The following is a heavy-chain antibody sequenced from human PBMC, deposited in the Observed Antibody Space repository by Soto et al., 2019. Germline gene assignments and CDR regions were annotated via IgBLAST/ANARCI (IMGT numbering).Heavy chain of an antibody. J-gene: IGHJ6*02. CDR1: GASISSSAYY. D-gene: IGHD3-10*02. CDR2: IFHSGSA. V-gene: IGHV4-30-4*01. CDR3: ARYTFGHDREYHYAMDV. Sequence: SETLSLTCTVSGASISSSAYYWSWVRQPPGKGLEWIGYIFHSGSAYYNPSLKGRVTISVDTSKNQFSLKLTSVTAADTAVFYCARYTFGHDREYHYAMDVWGQGTTVTVS.